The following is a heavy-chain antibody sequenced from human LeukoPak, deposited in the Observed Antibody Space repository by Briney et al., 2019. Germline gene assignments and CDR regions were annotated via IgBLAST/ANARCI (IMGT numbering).Heavy chain of an antibody. CDR1: GFTFNSHA. V-gene: IGHV3-23*01. CDR2: ISGTGGST. J-gene: IGHJ4*02. Sequence: GGSLRLSCAASGFTFNSHAMSWVRQAPGKGLEWVSAISGTGGSTYYADSVKGRFTISRDNSKNTLYLQMNSLRAEDTAVYYCAKMARVTRYYFDYWGQGTLVTVSS. D-gene: IGHD4-17*01. CDR3: AKMARVTRYYFDY.